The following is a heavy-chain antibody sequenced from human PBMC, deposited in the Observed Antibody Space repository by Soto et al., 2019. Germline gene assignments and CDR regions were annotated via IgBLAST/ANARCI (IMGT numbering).Heavy chain of an antibody. D-gene: IGHD3-10*01. J-gene: IGHJ4*02. Sequence: QVQLVQTGAEVKEPGASVKVSCKASGYTFTNYGISWVRQAPAQGLEWMGWISCNNGDANYVQSLRGRVTMTTDTSTSSVYMELRSLRADDTAVYYCARDGDGSGRHYEYWGQGTLVTVSS. CDR3: ARDGDGSGRHYEY. V-gene: IGHV1-18*01. CDR1: GYTFTNYG. CDR2: ISCNNGDA.